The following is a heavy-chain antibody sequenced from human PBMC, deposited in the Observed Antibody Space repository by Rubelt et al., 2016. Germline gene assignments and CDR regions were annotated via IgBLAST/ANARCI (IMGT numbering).Heavy chain of an antibody. CDR3: ARDRTHYYDSSGFDY. J-gene: IGHJ4*02. D-gene: IGHD3-22*01. V-gene: IGHV3-53*01. CDR2: SGGST. Sequence: SGGSTYYADSVKGRFTISRDNSKNTLYLQMNSPRAEDTAVYYCARDRTHYYDSSGFDYWGQGTLVTVSS.